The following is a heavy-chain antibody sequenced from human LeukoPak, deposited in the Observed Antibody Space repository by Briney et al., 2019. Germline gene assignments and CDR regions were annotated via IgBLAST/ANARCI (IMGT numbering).Heavy chain of an antibody. D-gene: IGHD5-24*01. V-gene: IGHV3-7*01. CDR3: ARDMGWQQFDQ. J-gene: IGHJ4*02. CDR2: IKKDGGEK. Sequence: GSLRLSCVASRLTFSNYWMTWVGLAPGKGLERVANIKKDGGEKYYMESVKGRFTISRDNAKNSLRLQMNSLTVEDTAVYYCARDMGWQQFDQWGQGTLVTVSP. CDR1: RLTFSNYW.